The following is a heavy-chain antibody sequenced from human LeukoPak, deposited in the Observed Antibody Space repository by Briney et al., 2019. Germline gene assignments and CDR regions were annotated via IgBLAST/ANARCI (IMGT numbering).Heavy chain of an antibody. Sequence: PGGSLRLSCAASGVTLSSFAMSWARQAPGKGLEWVSGISSSGSGDNTYYADSVKGRFTISRDNAENTLYLQMNSLRAEDTALYYCARSQSGVFDVWGQGTMVTVSS. CDR3: ARSQSGVFDV. CDR1: GVTLSSFA. V-gene: IGHV3-23*01. CDR2: ISSSGSGDNT. J-gene: IGHJ3*01. D-gene: IGHD2-8*01.